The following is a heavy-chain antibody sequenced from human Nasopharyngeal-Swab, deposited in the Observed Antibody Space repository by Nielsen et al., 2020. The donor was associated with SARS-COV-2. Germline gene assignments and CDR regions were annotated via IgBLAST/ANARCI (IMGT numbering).Heavy chain of an antibody. CDR2: ISSTGDYI. J-gene: IGHJ4*02. Sequence: GESLKISCAASGFSFNMYTMNWVRQAPGKGLEWVSGISSTGDYIHYADSVKGRFTISRDNSKNTLYLQMNSLRAEDTAVYYCAKISSPREPLDYWGQGTLVTVSS. CDR1: GFSFNMYT. V-gene: IGHV3-21*01. D-gene: IGHD1-14*01. CDR3: AKISSPREPLDY.